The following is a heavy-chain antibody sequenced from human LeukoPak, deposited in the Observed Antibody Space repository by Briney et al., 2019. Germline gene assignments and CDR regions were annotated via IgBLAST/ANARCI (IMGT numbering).Heavy chain of an antibody. Sequence: PGGSLRLSCAASGFTFSNYEMNWVRQAPGKGLEWVSYISISGDTRDYADSVKGRFTISRDNAKSSLYLKMNSLGAEDTAVYYCARDGPPDVWGKGTTVTVSS. J-gene: IGHJ6*04. CDR2: ISISGDTR. V-gene: IGHV3-48*03. CDR3: ARDGPPDV. CDR1: GFTFSNYE.